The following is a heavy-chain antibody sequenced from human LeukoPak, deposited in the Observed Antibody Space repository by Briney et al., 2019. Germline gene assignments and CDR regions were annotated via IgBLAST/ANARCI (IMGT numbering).Heavy chain of an antibody. Sequence: ASVKLSCKASGDTFSSYAISWVRQAPGQGLEWMGRIIPVLGIANYAQKVQGRVTITADKSTSTAYMELSSLRSEDTAVYYCARDVNRRGGEAATDYWGQGTLVTVSS. J-gene: IGHJ4*02. V-gene: IGHV1-69*04. CDR2: IIPVLGIA. CDR3: ARDVNRRGGEAATDY. D-gene: IGHD2-15*01. CDR1: GDTFSSYA.